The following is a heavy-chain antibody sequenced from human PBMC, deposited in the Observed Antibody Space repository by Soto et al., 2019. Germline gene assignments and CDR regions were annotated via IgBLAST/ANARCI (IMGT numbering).Heavy chain of an antibody. CDR1: GFSLSTSGVG. D-gene: IGHD3-3*01. V-gene: IGHV2-5*02. Sequence: QITLKESGPTLVKPTQTLTLTCTFSGFSLSTSGVGVGWIRQPPGKALEWLALIYWDDDKRYSPSLKSRLTIPKDPSKSQVVLTMTNMDPVDTATYYSAQYTRGNLGVWSGYPTDNWFDPWGQGTLVTVSS. J-gene: IGHJ5*02. CDR2: IYWDDDK. CDR3: AQYTRGNLGVWSGYPTDNWFDP.